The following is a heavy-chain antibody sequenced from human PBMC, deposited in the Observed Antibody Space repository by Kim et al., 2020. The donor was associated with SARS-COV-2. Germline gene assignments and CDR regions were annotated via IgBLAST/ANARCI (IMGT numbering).Heavy chain of an antibody. J-gene: IGHJ4*02. V-gene: IGHV3-43*02. CDR2: ISGDGGST. Sequence: GGSLRLSCAASGFTFDDYAMHWVRQAPGKGLEWVSLISGDGGSTYYADSVKGRLTISRDNRKNSLYLQMNSLRTEDTAFYYCTKGPAMIIVIMGLDYWGQAALVTASS. CDR3: TKGPAMIIVIMGLDY. D-gene: IGHD3-22*01. CDR1: GFTFDDYA.